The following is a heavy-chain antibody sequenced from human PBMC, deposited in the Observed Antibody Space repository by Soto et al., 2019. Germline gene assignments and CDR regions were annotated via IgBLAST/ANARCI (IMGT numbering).Heavy chain of an antibody. Sequence: QVQLVQSGAEVKKPGASVKVSCKASGYTFTSYGISWVRQAPGQGLEWMGWISAYNGNTNYAQKLQGRVTMTTDTSTSPAYMELRSLRSDDTAVYYCARDIVVVPAAIVPDYYYYGMDVWGQGTTVTVSS. CDR1: GYTFTSYG. CDR2: ISAYNGNT. CDR3: ARDIVVVPAAIVPDYYYYGMDV. J-gene: IGHJ6*02. D-gene: IGHD2-2*02. V-gene: IGHV1-18*01.